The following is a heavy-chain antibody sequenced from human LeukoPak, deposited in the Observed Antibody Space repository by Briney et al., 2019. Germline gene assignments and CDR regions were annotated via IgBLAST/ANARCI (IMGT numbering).Heavy chain of an antibody. CDR2: ISGSGGST. V-gene: IGHV3-23*01. CDR1: GFTFSSYA. CDR3: AKGKGSYYKAGANWFDP. D-gene: IGHD3-10*01. J-gene: IGHJ5*02. Sequence: GRSLRLSCAASGFTFSSYAMSWVRQAPGKGLEWVSAISGSGGSTYYADSVKGRFTISRDNSKNTLYLQMNSLRAEDTAVYYCAKGKGSYYKAGANWFDPWGQGTLVTVSS.